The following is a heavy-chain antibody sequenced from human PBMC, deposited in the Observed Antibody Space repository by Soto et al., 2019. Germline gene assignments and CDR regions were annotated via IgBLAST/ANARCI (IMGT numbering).Heavy chain of an antibody. D-gene: IGHD1-20*01. V-gene: IGHV3-23*01. J-gene: IGHJ4*02. Sequence: PVGSLRLSCAASGFTFSSYAMSWVRQAPGKGLEWVSAISGSGGSTYYADSVKGRFTISRDNSKNTLYLQMNSLRAEDTAVYYCAKFVAGITGTDYWGQGTLVTVSS. CDR1: GFTFSSYA. CDR2: ISGSGGST. CDR3: AKFVAGITGTDY.